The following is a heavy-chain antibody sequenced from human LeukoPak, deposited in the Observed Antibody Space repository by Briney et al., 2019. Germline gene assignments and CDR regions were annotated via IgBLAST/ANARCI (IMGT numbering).Heavy chain of an antibody. CDR2: IYTSGGT. V-gene: IGHV4-4*07. CDR1: GASISSFY. D-gene: IGHD1-26*01. J-gene: IGHJ4*02. Sequence: PSETLSLTCTVSGASISSFYWSWTRQPAGKGLEWIGRIYTSGGTNYNPSLKSRVTMSIDTSKNQFSLKLYSVTAADTAVYYCVTDRSGSYDYWGQGILVTVSS. CDR3: VTDRSGSYDY.